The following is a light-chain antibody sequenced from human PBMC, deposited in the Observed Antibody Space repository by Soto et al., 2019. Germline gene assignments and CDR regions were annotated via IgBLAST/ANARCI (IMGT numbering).Light chain of an antibody. CDR3: QQYDNLPPYT. Sequence: DIQMTQSPSSLSASVGDRVTITCQASQDISNYLNWYQQKPGKAPKLLIYDASNLETGVPSRFSGSGSGTDLTITISSLQPEDIATHYCQQYDNLPPYTFGQGTKLEIK. CDR2: DAS. J-gene: IGKJ2*01. V-gene: IGKV1-33*01. CDR1: QDISNY.